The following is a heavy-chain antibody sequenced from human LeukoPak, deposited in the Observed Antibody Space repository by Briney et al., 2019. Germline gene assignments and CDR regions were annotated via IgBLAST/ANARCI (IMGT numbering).Heavy chain of an antibody. Sequence: GGSLRLSCAASGFTFSSYNMNWVRLAPGKGLEWVSYIHSSGSSIYYADSVEGRFTTSRDNAKNSLYLQMNSLRAEDTAVYYCARAPTSYYYFDYWGQGTLVTVSS. CDR3: ARAPTSYYYFDY. D-gene: IGHD1-26*01. CDR2: IHSSGSSI. V-gene: IGHV3-48*01. CDR1: GFTFSSYN. J-gene: IGHJ4*02.